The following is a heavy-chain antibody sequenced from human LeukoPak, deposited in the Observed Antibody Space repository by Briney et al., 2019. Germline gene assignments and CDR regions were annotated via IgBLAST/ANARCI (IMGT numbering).Heavy chain of an antibody. CDR1: GFTFSNAW. V-gene: IGHV3-15*01. CDR3: TTDADYYGSGSYYYFDY. Sequence: KAGGSLRLSCAASGFTFSNAWMSWVRQAPGKGLEWVGRIKSKTDGGTPDYAAPVKGRFTISRDDSKNTLYLQMNSLKTEDTAVYYCTTDADYYGSGSYYYFDYWGQGTLVTVSS. CDR2: IKSKTDGGTP. J-gene: IGHJ4*02. D-gene: IGHD3-10*01.